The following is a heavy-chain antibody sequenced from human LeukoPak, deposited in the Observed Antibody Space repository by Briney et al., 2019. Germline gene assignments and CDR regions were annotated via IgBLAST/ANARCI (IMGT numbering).Heavy chain of an antibody. CDR1: GGSISSYC. CDR2: IYTSGST. V-gene: IGHV4-4*07. D-gene: IGHD2-2*01. J-gene: IGHJ4*02. Sequence: PSETLSLTCTVSGGSISSYCWSWIRQPAGKGLEWIGRIYTSGSTNYNPSLKSRVTMSVDTSKNQFSLKLSSVTAADTAVYYCAREGGCSSTSCYRGLGLWGQGTLVTVSS. CDR3: AREGGCSSTSCYRGLGL.